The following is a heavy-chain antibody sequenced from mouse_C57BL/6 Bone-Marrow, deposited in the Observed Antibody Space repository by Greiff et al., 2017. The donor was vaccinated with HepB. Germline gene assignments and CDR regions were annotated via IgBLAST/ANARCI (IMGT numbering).Heavy chain of an antibody. Sequence: EVKLMESGGGLVQPKGSLKLSCAASGFSFNTYAMNWVRQAPGKGLEWVARIRSKSNNYATYYADSVKDRFTISRDDSESMLYLQMNNLKTEDTAMYYCVRPNWEGDYWGQGTSVTVSS. CDR3: VRPNWEGDY. V-gene: IGHV10-1*01. CDR1: GFSFNTYA. J-gene: IGHJ4*01. D-gene: IGHD4-1*01. CDR2: IRSKSNNYAT.